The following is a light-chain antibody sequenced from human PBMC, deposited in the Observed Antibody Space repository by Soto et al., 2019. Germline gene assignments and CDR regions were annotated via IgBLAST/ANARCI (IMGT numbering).Light chain of an antibody. Sequence: EIVLTQSPATLSLSPGDRATLSCRARQSVSSYLAWYQQKPGQAPRLLIFDASNRSTGIPARFSGSGSGTDFTLTITSLEPEDFAVYYCQQRRNWPSTFGGGTKVEIK. CDR2: DAS. CDR3: QQRRNWPST. CDR1: QSVSSY. J-gene: IGKJ4*01. V-gene: IGKV3-11*01.